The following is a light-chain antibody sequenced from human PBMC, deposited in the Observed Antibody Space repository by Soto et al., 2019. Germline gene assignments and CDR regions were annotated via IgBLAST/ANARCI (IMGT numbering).Light chain of an antibody. CDR1: QDISTS. J-gene: IGKJ2*03. CDR2: PAS. V-gene: IGKV1-9*01. Sequence: DIQLTQSPSFLSASVGYRVTVSCRASQDISTSLAWFQQKAGKVPQLLVYPASTLQDGVPSRFSGSGSGTYLTLTINNLQAEDFATYYCQHLRTYPFSFGQGTKVDIK. CDR3: QHLRTYPFS.